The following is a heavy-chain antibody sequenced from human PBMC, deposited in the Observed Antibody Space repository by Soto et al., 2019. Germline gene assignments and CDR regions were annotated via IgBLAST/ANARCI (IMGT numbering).Heavy chain of an antibody. CDR3: ATLDSGYEDYYYYGMDV. D-gene: IGHD5-12*01. V-gene: IGHV3-30-3*01. J-gene: IGHJ6*02. CDR1: GFTFSSYA. Sequence: LRLSCAASGFTFSSYAMHWVRQAPGKGLEWVAVISYDGSNKYYADSVKGRFTISRDNSKNTPYLQMNSLRAEDTAVYYCATLDSGYEDYYYYGMDVWGQGTTVTVSS. CDR2: ISYDGSNK.